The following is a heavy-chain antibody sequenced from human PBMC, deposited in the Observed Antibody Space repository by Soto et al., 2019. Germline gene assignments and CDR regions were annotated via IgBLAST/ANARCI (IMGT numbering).Heavy chain of an antibody. V-gene: IGHV3-66*01. J-gene: IGHJ4*02. Sequence: EVQLVDSGGGLVQPGGSRRLSCAASGFAVSDNSMSWVRQAPGKGLEWVSVIYSRGTTYYADSVKGRFSSSRDNSKTTLYIQMNSLRAEDTAVYYCARALGSCSCGTCYQGHFDYWGQGTLVPVSS. D-gene: IGHD2-15*01. CDR1: GFAVSDNS. CDR2: IYSRGTT. CDR3: ARALGSCSCGTCYQGHFDY.